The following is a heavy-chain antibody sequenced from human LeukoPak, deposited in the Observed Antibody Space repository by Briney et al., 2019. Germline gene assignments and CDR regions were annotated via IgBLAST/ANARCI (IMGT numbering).Heavy chain of an antibody. CDR3: ARLPSAGHGYFED. CDR1: GDSIRSFF. D-gene: IGHD3-22*01. CDR2: FYYTGST. Sequence: KPSETLSLTCTVSGDSIRSFFWSWVRQPPGKGLEWIGFFYYTGSTNYNPSLKSRVSISIDTSTNQLSLNLTSVTAADTAVYYCARLPSAGHGYFEDWGQGALVTVSS. V-gene: IGHV4-59*01. J-gene: IGHJ4*02.